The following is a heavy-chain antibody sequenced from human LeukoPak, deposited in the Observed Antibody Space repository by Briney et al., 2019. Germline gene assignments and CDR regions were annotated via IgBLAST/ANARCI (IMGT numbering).Heavy chain of an antibody. CDR3: ARTGLGDYDSSGYLGYYYYMDV. J-gene: IGHJ6*03. Sequence: ASVKVSCKASGGTFSSYAISWVRQAPGQGLEWMGGIIPIFGTANYAQKFQGRVTITTDESTSTAYMELSSLRSEDTAVYYCARTGLGDYDSSGYLGYYYYMDVWGKGTTVTVSS. CDR1: GGTFSSYA. V-gene: IGHV1-69*05. CDR2: IIPIFGTA. D-gene: IGHD3-22*01.